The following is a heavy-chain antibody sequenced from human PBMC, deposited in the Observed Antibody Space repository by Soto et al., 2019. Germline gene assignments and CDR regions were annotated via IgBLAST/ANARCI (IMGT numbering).Heavy chain of an antibody. CDR2: INPNSGGT. Sequence: GASVKVSCKASGYTFTGYYMHWVRQAPGQGLERMGWINPNSGGTNYAQKFQGRVTMTRDTSISTAYMELSRLRSDDTAVYYCARETPGARMIVAANWFDPWGQGTLVTVSS. D-gene: IGHD3-22*01. CDR1: GYTFTGYY. J-gene: IGHJ5*02. CDR3: ARETPGARMIVAANWFDP. V-gene: IGHV1-2*02.